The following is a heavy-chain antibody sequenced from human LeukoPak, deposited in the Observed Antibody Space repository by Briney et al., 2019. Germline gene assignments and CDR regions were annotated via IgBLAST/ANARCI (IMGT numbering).Heavy chain of an antibody. V-gene: IGHV3-23*01. J-gene: IGHJ5*02. CDR1: GFTFSSYA. D-gene: IGHD3-22*01. CDR2: ISGSGGST. Sequence: GGSLRLSCAASGFTFSSYAMSWVRQAPGKWLEWVSAISGSGGSTYYADSVKGRFTTSRDNSKNTLYLQMNSLRAEDTAVYYCAKEPDYYDSSGYENWFDPWGQGTLVTVSS. CDR3: AKEPDYYDSSGYENWFDP.